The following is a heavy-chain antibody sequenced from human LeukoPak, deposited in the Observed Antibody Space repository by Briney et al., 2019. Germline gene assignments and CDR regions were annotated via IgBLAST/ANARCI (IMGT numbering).Heavy chain of an antibody. J-gene: IGHJ4*02. CDR1: GASISSSNW. CDR2: IYHSGTT. V-gene: IGHV4-4*02. D-gene: IGHD3-22*01. CDR3: ARAQMYYYDSSGYYIFDY. Sequence: PSETLSLTCAVSGASISSSNWWSWVRQPPGEGLEWIGEIYHSGTTNYNPSLKGRVTISVDKSKNQFSLKLSSVTAADTAVYYCARAQMYYYDSSGYYIFDYWGQGTLVTVSS.